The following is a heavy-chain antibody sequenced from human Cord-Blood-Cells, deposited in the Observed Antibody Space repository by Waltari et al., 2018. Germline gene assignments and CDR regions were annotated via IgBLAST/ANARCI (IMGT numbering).Heavy chain of an antibody. Sequence: QVQLVQSGAEVKKPGASVKVSCKVSGYTLTELSMHWVRQAPGKGLAWMGGCEHEEGETIYAQKFPGRVTMTEETSTDTAYMELSSRRSEDTAVYYCATNRRVVGSGYYYYYYMDVWGKGTTVTVSS. CDR2: CEHEEGET. V-gene: IGHV1-24*01. J-gene: IGHJ6*03. CDR3: ATNRRVVGSGYYYYYYMDV. D-gene: IGHD3-3*01. CDR1: GYTLTELS.